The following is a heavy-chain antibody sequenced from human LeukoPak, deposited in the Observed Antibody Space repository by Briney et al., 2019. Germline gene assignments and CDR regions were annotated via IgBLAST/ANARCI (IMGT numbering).Heavy chain of an antibody. CDR3: AGDRGVGAAVFFDF. CDR2: TYYRSKWYN. Sequence: SQTLSLTCAISGDNVSSSYVTWNWIRQSPSRGLEWLGRTYYRSKWYNDYAVSVKSRMTIIPDTSKNQFSLHLNSVTPDDTALYYCAGDRGVGAAVFFDFWGLGTLVIVSS. V-gene: IGHV6-1*01. D-gene: IGHD1-26*01. J-gene: IGHJ4*02. CDR1: GDNVSSSYVT.